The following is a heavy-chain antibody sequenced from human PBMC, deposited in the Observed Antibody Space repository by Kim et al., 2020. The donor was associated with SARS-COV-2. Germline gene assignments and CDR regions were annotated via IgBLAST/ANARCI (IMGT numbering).Heavy chain of an antibody. J-gene: IGHJ4*02. V-gene: IGHV3-15*01. CDR1: GNAW. CDR2: IRSKTDGGET. D-gene: IGHD5-12*01. CDR3: ADIVAPIGAG. Sequence: GGSLRLSCGGFGNAWMSWVRQAPGKGLEWVGRIRSKTDGGETEYAAPVKGRFTISREDSTNTVFLQMNSLKIEDTAVYYCADIVAPIGAGWGQGILVTVS.